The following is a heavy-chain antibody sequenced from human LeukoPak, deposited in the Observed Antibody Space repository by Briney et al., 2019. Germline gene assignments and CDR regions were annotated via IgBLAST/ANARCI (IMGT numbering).Heavy chain of an antibody. CDR1: GFIFGDYQ. V-gene: IGHV3-48*03. Sequence: PGGSLRLSCVASGFIFGDYQMNWVRLAPGKGLEWVSYISAGGAITHYADSVSGRFIISRDNAQNSLFLQMDRLRAEDTALYYCARQGFYDNSGYSNFDSWGQGILVTVSS. J-gene: IGHJ4*02. CDR3: ARQGFYDNSGYSNFDS. CDR2: ISAGGAIT. D-gene: IGHD3-22*01.